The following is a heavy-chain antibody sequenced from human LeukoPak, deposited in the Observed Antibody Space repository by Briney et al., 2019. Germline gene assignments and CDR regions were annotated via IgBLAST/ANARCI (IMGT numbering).Heavy chain of an antibody. D-gene: IGHD6-19*01. CDR2: INPSDGST. Sequence: ASVTVSCTASGYIFTTYYMHWVRQAPGQGLEWMGIINPSDGSTNYAQNFQGRVTMTRDTSTSTVYMELSSLRSEDTAIYYCARDMYTSGRGYWGQGTLVTVSS. J-gene: IGHJ4*02. CDR1: GYIFTTYY. V-gene: IGHV1-46*01. CDR3: ARDMYTSGRGY.